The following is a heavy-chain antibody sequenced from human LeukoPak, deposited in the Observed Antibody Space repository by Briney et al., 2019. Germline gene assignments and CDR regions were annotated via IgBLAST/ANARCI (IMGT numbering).Heavy chain of an antibody. D-gene: IGHD6-25*01. CDR1: GFTFSRYG. V-gene: IGHV3-23*01. Sequence: GGSLRLSCAASGFTFSRYGMSWVRQAPGKGLEWVSALSGSGGSTYYADSVKGRFTISRDNSKNTLYLQMNSLRAEDTAIYYCAKDRGTSLCDAFDIWGQGTMVTVSS. CDR3: AKDRGTSLCDAFDI. CDR2: LSGSGGST. J-gene: IGHJ3*02.